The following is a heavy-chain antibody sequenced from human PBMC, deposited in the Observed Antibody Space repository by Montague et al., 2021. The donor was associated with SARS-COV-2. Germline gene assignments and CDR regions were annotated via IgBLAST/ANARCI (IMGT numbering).Heavy chain of an antibody. J-gene: IGHJ5*01. D-gene: IGHD5-24*01. Sequence: SETLSLTCPVSGDSVSRGSSYWSWIRQPPGKGLEWIGYIYYTGSRKYXSSLKSRLTISVDTSKNQFSLKLSSVTAADTAVYYCARHARGEGYTSWFDSWGQGTLVTVSS. CDR1: GDSVSRGSSY. CDR3: ARHARGEGYTSWFDS. CDR2: IYYTGSR. V-gene: IGHV4-61*01.